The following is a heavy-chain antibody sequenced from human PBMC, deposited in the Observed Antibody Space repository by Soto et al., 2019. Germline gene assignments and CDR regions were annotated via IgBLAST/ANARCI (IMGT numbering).Heavy chain of an antibody. CDR2: ISGSGGST. Sequence: GGSLRLSCAASGFTFSSYAMSWVRQAPGKGLEWVSAISGSGGSTYYADSVKGRFTISRDNSKNTLYLQMNSLRAEDTAVYYCAKGGGSSWYPRSYPGPDWGQGTLVTVSS. V-gene: IGHV3-23*01. D-gene: IGHD6-13*01. J-gene: IGHJ4*02. CDR3: AKGGGSSWYPRSYPGPD. CDR1: GFTFSSYA.